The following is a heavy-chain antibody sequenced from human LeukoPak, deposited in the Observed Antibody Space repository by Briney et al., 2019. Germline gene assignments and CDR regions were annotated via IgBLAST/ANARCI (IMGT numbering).Heavy chain of an antibody. V-gene: IGHV3-48*04. CDR3: ATLGGGYSGYAFL. Sequence: PGGSLRLSCAASGFTFSSYGMNWVRQAPGRGLEWVSYIISSSSAIYYADSVKGRFTISRDNAKNSLYLQMNSLRAEDTAVYYCATLGGGYSGYAFLWGQGTLVTVSS. D-gene: IGHD5-12*01. J-gene: IGHJ4*02. CDR2: IISSSSAI. CDR1: GFTFSSYG.